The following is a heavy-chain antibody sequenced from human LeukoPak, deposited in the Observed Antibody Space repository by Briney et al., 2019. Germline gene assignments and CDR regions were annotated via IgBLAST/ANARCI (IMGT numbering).Heavy chain of an antibody. D-gene: IGHD2-21*02. Sequence: SETLALTCAVSGGSISSGGYSWSWLRQPPGKGLEWIGYIYHSWSTYYNPSLKSRVTISVDRYKNQFSLKLSSVTAADTAVYYCARYCGGDCYSFDYWGQGTLVTVSS. CDR3: ARYCGGDCYSFDY. CDR2: IYHSWST. CDR1: GGSISSGGYS. V-gene: IGHV4-30-2*01. J-gene: IGHJ4*02.